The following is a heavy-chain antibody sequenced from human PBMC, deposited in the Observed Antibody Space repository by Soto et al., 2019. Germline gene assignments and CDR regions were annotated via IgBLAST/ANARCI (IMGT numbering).Heavy chain of an antibody. Sequence: GASVKVSCKTSGYTFIICGISWVRQAPGQGLEWMGWISAYNGNTNYAQKLQGRVTMTTDTSTSTAYMELRSLRSDDTAVYYCARGLIYDSSGYYFDYWGQGTLVTVSS. CDR1: GYTFIICG. V-gene: IGHV1-18*01. CDR2: ISAYNGNT. D-gene: IGHD3-22*01. J-gene: IGHJ4*02. CDR3: ARGLIYDSSGYYFDY.